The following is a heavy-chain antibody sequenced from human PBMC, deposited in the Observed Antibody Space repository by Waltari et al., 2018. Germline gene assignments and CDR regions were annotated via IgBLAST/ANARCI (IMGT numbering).Heavy chain of an antibody. Sequence: QVQLQESGPGLVKPSETLSLTCAVSGYSISSGYYWGWIRQPPGKGMEWIGSIYHSGSTYSNPSLKSRVTRSVDTSKNQFALKLSSVTAADTAVYYCARKRGSQWLVLDYWGQGTLVTVSS. CDR3: ARKRGSQWLVLDY. J-gene: IGHJ4*02. V-gene: IGHV4-38-2*01. CDR2: IYHSGST. CDR1: GYSISSGYY. D-gene: IGHD6-19*01.